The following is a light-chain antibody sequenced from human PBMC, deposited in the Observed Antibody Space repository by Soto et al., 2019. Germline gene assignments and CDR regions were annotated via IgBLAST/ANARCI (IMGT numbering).Light chain of an antibody. V-gene: IGKV1-5*03. CDR2: KAS. Sequence: DIKMTQSPSTLSASVGERVTITCLASQSISSWLAWYQQKPGKAPKLLIYKASSLESGVPSRFSGSGSGTEFTLTISSLQPDDFATYYCQQYNSYSKTFGQGTKVDIK. CDR1: QSISSW. J-gene: IGKJ1*01. CDR3: QQYNSYSKT.